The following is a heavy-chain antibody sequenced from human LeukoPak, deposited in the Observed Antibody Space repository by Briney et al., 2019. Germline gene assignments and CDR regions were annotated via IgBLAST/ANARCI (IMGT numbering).Heavy chain of an antibody. CDR2: IYSGGST. V-gene: IGHV3-66*01. CDR1: GFTVSSNY. D-gene: IGHD2-2*01. Sequence: GGSLRLSCAASGFTVSSNYMSWVRQAPGKGLEWVSVIYSGGSTYYADPVKGRFTISRDNSKNTLYLQMNSLRAEDTAVYYCARDCSSTSCPNYYYYGMDVWGQGTTVTVSS. CDR3: ARDCSSTSCPNYYYYGMDV. J-gene: IGHJ6*02.